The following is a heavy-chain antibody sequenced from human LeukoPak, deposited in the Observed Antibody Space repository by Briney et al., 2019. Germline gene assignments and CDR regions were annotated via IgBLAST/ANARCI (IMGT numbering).Heavy chain of an antibody. CDR2: ISSSSSYI. Sequence: GGSLRLSCAASGFTFSSYSMNWVRQAPGKGLEWVSSISSSSSYIYYADSVKGRFTISRDNAKNSLYLQMNSLRAEDTAVYYCARDWDSSGWYPTFDYWGRGTLVTVSS. CDR1: GFTFSSYS. V-gene: IGHV3-21*01. D-gene: IGHD6-19*01. CDR3: ARDWDSSGWYPTFDY. J-gene: IGHJ4*02.